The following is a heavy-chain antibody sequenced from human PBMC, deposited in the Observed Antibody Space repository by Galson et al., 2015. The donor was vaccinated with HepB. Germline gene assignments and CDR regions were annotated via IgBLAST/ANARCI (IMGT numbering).Heavy chain of an antibody. J-gene: IGHJ4*02. Sequence: SLRLSCAASGFTFSSYGMHWVRQAPGKGLEWVGRSRSKTDGGTIDYAAPVKGRFTISRDDSKNTMYLEMSSLKSEDTAVYYCTTSIKGTPESDFWGQGTLVSVSS. V-gene: IGHV3-15*01. CDR2: SRSKTDGGTI. CDR3: TTSIKGTPESDF. D-gene: IGHD1-14*01. CDR1: GFTFSSYG.